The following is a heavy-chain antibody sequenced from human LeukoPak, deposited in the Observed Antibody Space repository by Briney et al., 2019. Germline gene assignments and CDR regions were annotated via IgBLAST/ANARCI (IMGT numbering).Heavy chain of an antibody. CDR2: IISSGSTI. CDR3: ARTSSGGSCYLDY. CDR1: GFTFSDYY. D-gene: IGHD2-15*01. J-gene: IGHJ4*02. Sequence: KTGGSLRLSCAASGFTFSDYYMSWIGQAPGRGREWVSYIISSGSTIYYADSVKGRFTISRDNAKNSLYLQMNSLRAEDTAVYYCARTSSGGSCYLDYWGQGTLVTVSS. V-gene: IGHV3-11*04.